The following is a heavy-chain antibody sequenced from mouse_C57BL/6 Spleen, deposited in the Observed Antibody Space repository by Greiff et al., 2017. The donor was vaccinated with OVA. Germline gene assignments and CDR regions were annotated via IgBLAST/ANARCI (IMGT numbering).Heavy chain of an antibody. V-gene: IGHV14-4*01. CDR3: RGYGSTFAY. D-gene: IGHD1-1*01. CDR2: IDPENGDT. Sequence: VQLKQSGAELVRPGASVKLSCTASGFNITDDYMHWVKQRPEQGLEWIGWIDPENGDTEYASKFQGKATITADTSSNTAYLQLSSLTSEDTAIYYCRGYGSTFAYWGQGTLVTVSA. CDR1: GFNITDDY. J-gene: IGHJ3*01.